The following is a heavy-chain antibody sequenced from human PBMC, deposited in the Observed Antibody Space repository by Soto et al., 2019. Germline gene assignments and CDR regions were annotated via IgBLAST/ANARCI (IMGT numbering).Heavy chain of an antibody. CDR2: ISYDGSNK. D-gene: IGHD6-19*01. CDR1: GFTFSSYG. V-gene: IGHV3-30*18. J-gene: IGHJ6*02. Sequence: QVQLVESGGGVVQPGRSLRLSCAASGFTFSSYGMHWVRQAPGKGLEWVAVISYDGSNKYYADSVKGRFTISRDNSKNTLYLQMNSLRAEDTAVYYCAKGGWQWLVPGPGLGGMDVWGQGTTVTVSS. CDR3: AKGGWQWLVPGPGLGGMDV.